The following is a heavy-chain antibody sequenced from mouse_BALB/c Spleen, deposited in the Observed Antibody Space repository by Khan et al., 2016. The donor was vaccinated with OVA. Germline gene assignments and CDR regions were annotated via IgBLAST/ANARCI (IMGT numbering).Heavy chain of an antibody. J-gene: IGHJ2*01. V-gene: IGHV1-7*01. CDR1: GYTFTTYW. CDR2: INPTSGYT. CDR3: TRDRIDY. Sequence: QVQLKQSGAELAKPGASVKMSCKTSGYTFTTYWMHWVKQRPGQGLEWIAYINPTSGYTDYNEKFKDRATLSADKSSSTAYMQLSSLTSEDSAVYYCTRDRIDYWGQGTTLTVSS.